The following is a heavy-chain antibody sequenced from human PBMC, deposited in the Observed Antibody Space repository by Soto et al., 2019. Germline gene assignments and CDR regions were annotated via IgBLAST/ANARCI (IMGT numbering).Heavy chain of an antibody. CDR1: AESFSHYY. CDR2: IKHSGSS. V-gene: IGHV4-34*01. D-gene: IGHD6-19*01. CDR3: ARGGSSDWQVALDI. Sequence: PSETLSLTCAVYAESFSHYYWNWIRQSPGKGLEWIGKIKHSGSSNYNPSLRSRVSISVDMPKNQFSLRLTSVTAADTAVYYCARGGSSDWQVALDIWGQGTMVTVSS. J-gene: IGHJ3*02.